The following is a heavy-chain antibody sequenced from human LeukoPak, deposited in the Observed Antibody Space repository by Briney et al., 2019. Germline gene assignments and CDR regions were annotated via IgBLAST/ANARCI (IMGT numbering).Heavy chain of an antibody. Sequence: PGGSLRLSCAASGFSISAYWMSWVRQAPGKGLEWLAHMKRDGSEKRYVDSVKGRFAISRDNAQNSLYLQMNSLSVEDTAVYYCTRDGLDMGDYWGQGILVTVSS. D-gene: IGHD6-19*01. CDR1: GFSISAYW. CDR2: MKRDGSEK. CDR3: TRDGLDMGDY. J-gene: IGHJ4*02. V-gene: IGHV3-7*01.